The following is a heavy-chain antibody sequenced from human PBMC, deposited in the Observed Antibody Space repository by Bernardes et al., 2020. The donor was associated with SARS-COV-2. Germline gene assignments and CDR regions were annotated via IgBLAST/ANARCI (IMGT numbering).Heavy chain of an antibody. V-gene: IGHV1-8*01. CDR3: AVGTANCWECGNV. Sequence: ASVKVSCKASGHTFSIHKINWVRQATGQGLEWMGWMHPISGDTGYAQKFQGRVSMTRDTSISTAYLEPTSLRSDDTALYYCAVGTANCWECGNVWGQGTRNTVSS. D-gene: IGHD2-2*01. CDR2: MHPISGDT. J-gene: IGHJ4*02. CDR1: GHTFSIHK.